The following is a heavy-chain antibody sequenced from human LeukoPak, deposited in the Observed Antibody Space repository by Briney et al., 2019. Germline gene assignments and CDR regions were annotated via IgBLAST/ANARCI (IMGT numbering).Heavy chain of an antibody. J-gene: IGHJ4*02. D-gene: IGHD3-22*01. CDR3: AREKLDTRGYVDY. V-gene: IGHV3-21*06. CDR1: GFTFSSYS. Sequence: GGSLRLSCAASGFTFSSYSMNWVRQAPGKGLEWVSSISSSSYIYYADSVKGRFTISRDNAKNLLYLQMNSLRAEDTAVYYCAREKLDTRGYVDYWGQGTLVTVSS. CDR2: ISSSSYI.